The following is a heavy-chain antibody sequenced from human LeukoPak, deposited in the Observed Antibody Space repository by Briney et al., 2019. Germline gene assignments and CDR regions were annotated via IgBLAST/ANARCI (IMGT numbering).Heavy chain of an antibody. CDR3: ARRYSSSSWGIVLYYMDV. D-gene: IGHD6-6*01. CDR2: INPNSGGT. J-gene: IGHJ6*03. Sequence: ASVKVSCKASGYRFTGYYMHWVRQAPGQGLEWMGWINPNSGGTNYAQKFQGRVTMTRDTSISTAYMELSRLRSDDTAVYYCARRYSSSSWGIVLYYMDVWGKGTTVTVSS. CDR1: GYRFTGYY. V-gene: IGHV1-2*02.